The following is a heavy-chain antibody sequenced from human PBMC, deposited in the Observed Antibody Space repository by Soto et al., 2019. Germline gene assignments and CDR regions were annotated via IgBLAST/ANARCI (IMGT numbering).Heavy chain of an antibody. CDR2: MNPNSGNT. D-gene: IGHD3-3*01. J-gene: IGHJ5*02. CDR3: ARGITYYDFWSGPITGMEQSSWFDP. V-gene: IGHV1-8*01. CDR1: GYTFTSYD. Sequence: ASVKVSCKASGYTFTSYDINWVRQATGQGLEWMGWMNPNSGNTGYAQKFQGRVTMTRNTSISTAYMELSSLRSEDTAVYYCARGITYYDFWSGPITGMEQSSWFDPWGQGTLVTVSS.